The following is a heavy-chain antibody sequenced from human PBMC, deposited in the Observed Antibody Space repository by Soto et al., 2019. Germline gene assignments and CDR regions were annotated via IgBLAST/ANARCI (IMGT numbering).Heavy chain of an antibody. CDR3: ARGPGPPKLSNWFDP. CDR2: ISYDGTNK. V-gene: IGHV3-30-3*01. J-gene: IGHJ5*02. CDR1: GFTFSSYT. Sequence: QVQLVESGGGVVQPGRSLRLSCAASGFTFSSYTMHWVRQAPGKGLDWVAVISYDGTNKYYADSVKGRCTISRDNSRSTVYLQMNSLRAEDTAVYYCARGPGPPKLSNWFDPWGQGTLVTVSS. D-gene: IGHD1-1*01.